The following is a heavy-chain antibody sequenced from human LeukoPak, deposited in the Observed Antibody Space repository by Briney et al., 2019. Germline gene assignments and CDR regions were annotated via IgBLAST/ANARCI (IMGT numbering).Heavy chain of an antibody. CDR3: ARDGYSYGTNWYFDL. Sequence: GGSLRLSCAASGFTFSTFTKNWVRQAPGRGLEWVSSISSSSSYIYYADSVKGRFTISRDNAKNSLYLLMNSLRAEDTAVYYCARDGYSYGTNWYFDLWGRGTLVTVSS. CDR2: ISSSSSYI. CDR1: GFTFSTFT. V-gene: IGHV3-21*01. D-gene: IGHD5-18*01. J-gene: IGHJ2*01.